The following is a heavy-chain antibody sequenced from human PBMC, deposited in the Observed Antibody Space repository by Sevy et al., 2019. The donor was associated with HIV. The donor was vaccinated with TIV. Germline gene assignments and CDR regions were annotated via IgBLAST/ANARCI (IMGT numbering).Heavy chain of an antibody. Sequence: SETLSLTCTVSGGSISSYYWSWIRQPAGKGLEWIGRIYTSGSTNYNPSLKSRVTMSVDTSKNQFSLQLSSVTAADTAVYYCARDFGFGESFDAFDIWGQGTMVTVSS. CDR3: ARDFGFGESFDAFDI. V-gene: IGHV4-4*07. D-gene: IGHD3-10*01. J-gene: IGHJ3*02. CDR1: GGSISSYY. CDR2: IYTSGST.